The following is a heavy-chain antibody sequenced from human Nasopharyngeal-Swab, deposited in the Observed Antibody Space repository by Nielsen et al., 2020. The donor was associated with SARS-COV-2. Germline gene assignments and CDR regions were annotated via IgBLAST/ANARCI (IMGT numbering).Heavy chain of an antibody. CDR2: IYYSGST. J-gene: IGHJ6*02. CDR3: AREVTNYGMDV. V-gene: IGHV4-59*01. D-gene: IGHD4-17*01. Sequence: LRLSCTVSGGSISSYYWSWIRQPPGKGLEWIGYIYYSGSTNYNPSLKSRVTISVDTSKNQFSLKLSSVTAADTAVYYCAREVTNYGMDVWGQGTTVTVSS. CDR1: GGSISSYY.